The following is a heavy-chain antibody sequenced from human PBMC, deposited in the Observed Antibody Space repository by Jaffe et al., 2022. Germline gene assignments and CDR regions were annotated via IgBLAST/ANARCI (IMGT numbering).Heavy chain of an antibody. J-gene: IGHJ4*02. CDR1: GGSISSYY. D-gene: IGHD3-9*01. CDR3: ARQISLTGDPPLYYFDY. V-gene: IGHV4-59*01. Sequence: QVQLQESGPGLVKPSETLSLTCTVSGGSISSYYWSWIRQPPGKGLEWIGYIYYSGSTNYNPSLKSRVTISVDTSKNQFSLKLSSVTAADTAVYYCARQISLTGDPPLYYFDYWGQGTLVTVSS. CDR2: IYYSGST.